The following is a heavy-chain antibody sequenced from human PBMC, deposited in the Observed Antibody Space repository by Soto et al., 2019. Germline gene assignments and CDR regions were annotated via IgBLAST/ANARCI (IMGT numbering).Heavy chain of an antibody. D-gene: IGHD2-2*01. CDR2: ISFSASK. Sequence: QLQLQESGPRLVKPSETLSLTCSVSGGSISSRSNSWGGIRQPPGKGLEWSGTISFSASKHYNPSLEGRVAISADTPNNQLSLRLSSVTAADTAVYYCGRQPGHCYSTTCFGYYSVDVWGQGTTVTVS. J-gene: IGHJ6*02. CDR1: GGSISSRSNS. CDR3: GRQPGHCYSTTCFGYYSVDV. V-gene: IGHV4-39*01.